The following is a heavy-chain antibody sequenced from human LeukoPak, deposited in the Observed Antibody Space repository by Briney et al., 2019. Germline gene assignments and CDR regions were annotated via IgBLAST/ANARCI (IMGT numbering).Heavy chain of an antibody. CDR3: AKYCGGDCFRNFDC. V-gene: IGHV3-23*01. Sequence: GGFLRLSCAASGFTFSTYAMTWVRQAPGKGLEWVTVIGPGGGDILYADSVKGRFTISRDNSENTLYLQMHSLRAEDTAVYYCAKYCGGDCFRNFDCWGQGTLVTVSS. CDR2: IGPGGGDI. D-gene: IGHD2-21*02. J-gene: IGHJ4*02. CDR1: GFTFSTYA.